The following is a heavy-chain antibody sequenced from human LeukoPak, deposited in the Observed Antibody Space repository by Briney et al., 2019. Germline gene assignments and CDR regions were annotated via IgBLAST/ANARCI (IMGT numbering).Heavy chain of an antibody. CDR2: VSVIGGAT. CDR1: WFTFNSYP. J-gene: IGHJ4*02. CDR3: GKYLQTTVGANDY. Sequence: GGSVRLLCAASWFTFNSYPLNGVRQAPPKRLEWVAGVSVIGGATFYGDSVQDRFTISRDNSRDTLYLQMSSLGAEDTAVYYCGKYLQTTVGANDYWGRGTLVTVSS. D-gene: IGHD1-26*01. V-gene: IGHV3-23*01.